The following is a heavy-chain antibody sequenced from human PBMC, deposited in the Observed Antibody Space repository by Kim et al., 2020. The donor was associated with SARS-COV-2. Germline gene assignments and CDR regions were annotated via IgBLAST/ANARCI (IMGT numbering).Heavy chain of an antibody. CDR2: ITASGAST. Sequence: GGSLRLSCAASGFTFRNYAMTWVRQAPGRGLEWVSSITASGASTYSADSVKGRFTISRENSKNTMYVEMNSLRADDTAVYYCARRITMIRGVAVSGMDVWGQGTTVTVSS. D-gene: IGHD3-10*01. CDR1: GFTFRNYA. J-gene: IGHJ6*02. CDR3: ARRITMIRGVAVSGMDV. V-gene: IGHV3-23*01.